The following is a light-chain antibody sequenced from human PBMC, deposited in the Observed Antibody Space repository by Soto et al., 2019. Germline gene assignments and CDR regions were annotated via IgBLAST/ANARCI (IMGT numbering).Light chain of an antibody. CDR3: CSYAGSYTYV. V-gene: IGLV2-11*01. Sequence: QSVLTQPASVSGSPGQSITISCTGTSSDVGGYNYVSWYQQHPGKAPKLMIYDVSNRPSGVPDRFSGSKSGNTASLTISGLQAEDEVDYYCCSYAGSYTYVFGTGTKVTVL. J-gene: IGLJ1*01. CDR2: DVS. CDR1: SSDVGGYNY.